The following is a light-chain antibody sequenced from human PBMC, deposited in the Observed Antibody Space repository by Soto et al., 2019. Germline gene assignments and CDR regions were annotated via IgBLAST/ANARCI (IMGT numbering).Light chain of an antibody. Sequence: EIVMTQSPATLSVSPGERVALSCRGSQSVSSNYVAWYQQKPGQTPKVLIYRASSRATGIPDRFSGSGSGTDFTLTISRLEPEDFAMYYCQQYGSSPLTFGGGTKVDIK. CDR3: QQYGSSPLT. CDR2: RAS. CDR1: QSVSSNY. J-gene: IGKJ4*01. V-gene: IGKV3-20*01.